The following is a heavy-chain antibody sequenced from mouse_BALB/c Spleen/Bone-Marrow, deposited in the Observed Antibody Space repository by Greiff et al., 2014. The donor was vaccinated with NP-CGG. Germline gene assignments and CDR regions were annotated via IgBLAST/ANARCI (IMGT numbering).Heavy chain of an antibody. CDR3: AIYYYGSCGFAY. CDR1: GFNIKDTY. J-gene: IGHJ3*01. Sequence: VQLKQSGAELVKPGASVKLSCTASGFNIKDTYMHWVKQRPEQGLEWIGRIDPANGNTKYDPKFQGKATITADTSSNTAYLQLSSLTSEDTAVYYCAIYYYGSCGFAYWGQGTLVTVSA. CDR2: IDPANGNT. D-gene: IGHD1-1*01. V-gene: IGHV14-3*02.